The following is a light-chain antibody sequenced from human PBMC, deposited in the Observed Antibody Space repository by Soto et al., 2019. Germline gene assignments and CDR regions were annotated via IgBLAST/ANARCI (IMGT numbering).Light chain of an antibody. J-gene: IGLJ1*01. Sequence: QSALTQPASVSGSPGQSITISCTGTSSDVGGYNHVSWYQIHPGKAPKLIIYEVTSRPSGVSYRFSGSKSGNSASLNISGLQAEDEADYYCSSYASSSSYVFGRGTTVTVL. V-gene: IGLV2-14*01. CDR2: EVT. CDR3: SSYASSSSYV. CDR1: SSDVGGYNH.